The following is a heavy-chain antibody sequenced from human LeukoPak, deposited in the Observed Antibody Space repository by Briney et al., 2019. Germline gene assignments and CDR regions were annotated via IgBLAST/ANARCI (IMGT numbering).Heavy chain of an antibody. CDR3: ARSAGFYYDSSGYYFY. Sequence: PSETLSLTCAVYGGSFSGYYWSWIRQPPGKGLEWIGEINHSGSTNYNPSLKSRVTISVDTSKNQFSLKLSSVTAADTAVYYCARSAGFYYDSSGYYFYWGQGTLVTVSS. J-gene: IGHJ4*02. V-gene: IGHV4-34*01. CDR2: INHSGST. CDR1: GGSFSGYY. D-gene: IGHD3-22*01.